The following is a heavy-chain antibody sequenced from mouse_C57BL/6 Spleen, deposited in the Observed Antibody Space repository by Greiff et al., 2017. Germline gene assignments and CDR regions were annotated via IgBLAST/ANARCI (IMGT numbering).Heavy chain of an antibody. CDR3: ARSEGNYSWFAY. V-gene: IGHV1-80*01. CDR1: GYAFSSYW. J-gene: IGHJ3*01. D-gene: IGHD2-1*01. Sequence: QVQLQQSGAELVKPGASVKISCKASGYAFSSYWMNWVKQRPGKGLAWIGQIYPGDGDTNYHGKFKGKATLTADRSSSTAYMQRSSLTSEDSAVYFCARSEGNYSWFAYWGQGTLVTVSA. CDR2: IYPGDGDT.